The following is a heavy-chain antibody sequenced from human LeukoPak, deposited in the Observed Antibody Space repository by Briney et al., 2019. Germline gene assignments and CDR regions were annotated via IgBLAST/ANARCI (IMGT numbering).Heavy chain of an antibody. CDR2: IYTSGST. J-gene: IGHJ4*02. D-gene: IGHD6-13*01. Sequence: PSETLSLTCTVSGDSISSYYWTWIRQSAGQGLEWIGRIYTSGSTSYNPSLKSRVTMSLDTSKNQFSLRLTSVTAADTAMYYCARGWGSSWYYFDYWGQGTLVTVSS. V-gene: IGHV4-4*07. CDR1: GDSISSYY. CDR3: ARGWGSSWYYFDY.